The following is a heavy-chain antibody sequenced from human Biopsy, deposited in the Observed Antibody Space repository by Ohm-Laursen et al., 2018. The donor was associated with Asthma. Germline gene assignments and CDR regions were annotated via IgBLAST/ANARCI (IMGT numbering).Heavy chain of an antibody. Sequence: SLRLSCSATGFTFGDYWMSWVRQVPGKGLEWVANIKHDGGEKNHVDSLKGRFTISRDNAKNSLYLQMNSLRAEDTAVYYCARTFHFWSPYHAEHYQLRGQGTLVTVSS. J-gene: IGHJ1*01. CDR3: ARTFHFWSPYHAEHYQL. D-gene: IGHD3-3*02. CDR1: GFTFGDYW. CDR2: IKHDGGEK. V-gene: IGHV3-7*01.